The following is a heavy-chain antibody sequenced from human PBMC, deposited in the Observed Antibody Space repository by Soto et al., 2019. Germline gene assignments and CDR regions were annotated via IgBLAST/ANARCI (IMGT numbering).Heavy chain of an antibody. D-gene: IGHD2-2*02. CDR1: GDSITSSTW. CDR3: ARDRRRSNTGIDP. Sequence: QVQLQESGPGLVKPSETLSLTCAVSGDSITSSTWWSWVRQPPGKGLQWIGDIYHSGSTNYNPSLRRRVTIAVQKSKNQFSLKLTSVTAADTAIYFCARDRRRSNTGIDPWGQGTLVTVSS. J-gene: IGHJ5*02. CDR2: IYHSGST. V-gene: IGHV4-4*02.